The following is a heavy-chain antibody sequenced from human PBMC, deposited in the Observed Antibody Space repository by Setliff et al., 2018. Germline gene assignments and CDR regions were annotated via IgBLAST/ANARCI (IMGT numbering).Heavy chain of an antibody. D-gene: IGHD3-10*01. CDR1: GGSFSGYY. J-gene: IGHJ4*02. CDR3: ARGPSKPYYGSGSYYKYFDY. V-gene: IGHV4-34*01. CDR2: INHSGRT. Sequence: SLTCAVYGGSFSGYYWSWIRQPPGKGLEWIGEINHSGRTNYNPSLKSRVTISVETSKNQFSLKLGSVTAADTAVYYCARGPSKPYYGSGSYYKYFDYWGQGTLVTVSS.